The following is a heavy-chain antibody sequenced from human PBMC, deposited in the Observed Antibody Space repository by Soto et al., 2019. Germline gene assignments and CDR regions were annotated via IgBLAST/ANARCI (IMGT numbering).Heavy chain of an antibody. CDR2: ISSSSTI. Sequence: PGGSLRLSCAASGFTFSSYSMNWVRQAPGKGLEWVSYISSSSTIYYADSVKGRFTISRDNAKNSLYLQMNSLRTEDTAVYYCARDPHFDYIWGSYRSYYFDYWGQGTLVTVSS. J-gene: IGHJ4*02. CDR3: ARDPHFDYIWGSYRSYYFDY. D-gene: IGHD3-16*02. CDR1: GFTFSSYS. V-gene: IGHV3-48*01.